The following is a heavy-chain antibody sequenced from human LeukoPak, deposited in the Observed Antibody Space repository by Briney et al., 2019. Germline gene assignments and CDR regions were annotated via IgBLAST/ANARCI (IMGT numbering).Heavy chain of an antibody. V-gene: IGHV3-33*01. CDR2: IWSDASNQ. CDR3: ATYINGREFQY. J-gene: IGHJ1*01. Sequence: GGSLRLSCAASGFSFSTYAMHWVRQAPGKGLDWVAMIWSDASNQYYADSVKGRFTISRDNSKNTLYLQLNSLRAEDTAIYYCATYINGREFQYWGHGTLVSVSS. D-gene: IGHD2-8*01. CDR1: GFSFSTYA.